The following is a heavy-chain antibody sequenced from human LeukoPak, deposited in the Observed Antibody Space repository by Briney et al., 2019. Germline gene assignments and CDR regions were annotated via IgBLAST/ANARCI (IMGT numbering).Heavy chain of an antibody. D-gene: IGHD5-24*01. J-gene: IGHJ4*02. CDR2: ITGSADNT. V-gene: IGHV3-64D*06. CDR1: GFTFSSYA. Sequence: GGSLRLSCSASGFTFSSYAMHWVRQAPGKGLEYVSSITGSADNTYHADSVKDRFTISRDNSKNTLYLQMSSLRAEDTAVYYCVKCKDGYNILDYWGQGTLVTVSS. CDR3: VKCKDGYNILDY.